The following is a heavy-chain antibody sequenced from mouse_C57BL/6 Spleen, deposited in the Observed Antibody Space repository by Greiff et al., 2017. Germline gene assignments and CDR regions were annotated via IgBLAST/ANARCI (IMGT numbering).Heavy chain of an antibody. Sequence: EVKLMESGGGLVKPGGSLKLSCAASGFTFSDYGMHWVRQAPEKGLEWVAYISSGSSTIYYADTVKGRFTISRDNAKNTLFLQMTSLRSEDTAMYYCASLFYSGDYWGQGTSVTVSS. V-gene: IGHV5-17*01. J-gene: IGHJ4*01. D-gene: IGHD2-1*01. CDR3: ASLFYSGDY. CDR1: GFTFSDYG. CDR2: ISSGSSTI.